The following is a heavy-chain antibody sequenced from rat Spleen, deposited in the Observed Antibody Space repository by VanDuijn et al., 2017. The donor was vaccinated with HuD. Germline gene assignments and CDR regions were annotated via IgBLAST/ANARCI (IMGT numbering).Heavy chain of an antibody. V-gene: IGHV5-17*01. Sequence: EVQLVESGGGLVQPGRSLKFSCAASGFTFSDYAMAWVRQAPKKGLEWVATIIYDGSSTYYRDSVKGRFTISRDNAKNTQYLQMDSLRSEDTATYYCARRHYGYTDYFDYWGQGVMVTVSS. CDR1: GFTFSDYA. D-gene: IGHD1-9*01. CDR3: ARRHYGYTDYFDY. J-gene: IGHJ2*01. CDR2: IIYDGSST.